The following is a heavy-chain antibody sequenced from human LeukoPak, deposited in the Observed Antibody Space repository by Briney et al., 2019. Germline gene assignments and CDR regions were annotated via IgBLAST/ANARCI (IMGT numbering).Heavy chain of an antibody. Sequence: ASVKVSCKASGYTFTSYGISWVRQAPGQGLEWMGWISAYNGNTNYAQKLQGRVTMTTDTSTSTAYMELRSLRSDDTAVYYCARWTSGYSGYDWGLGYYYYMDVWGKGTTVTVSS. V-gene: IGHV1-18*01. CDR3: ARWTSGYSGYDWGLGYYYYMDV. D-gene: IGHD5-12*01. J-gene: IGHJ6*03. CDR2: ISAYNGNT. CDR1: GYTFTSYG.